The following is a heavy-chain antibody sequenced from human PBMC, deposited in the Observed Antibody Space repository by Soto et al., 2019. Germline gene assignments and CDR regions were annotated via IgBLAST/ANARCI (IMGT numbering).Heavy chain of an antibody. CDR2: IYYSGST. D-gene: IGHD2-21*02. J-gene: IGHJ5*02. V-gene: IGHV4-39*01. CDR1: GGSISSSSYF. CDR3: ARHRSDFWFDP. Sequence: QLQLQESGPGLVKPSETLSLTCSVSGGSISSSSYFWGWIRQPPGKGLEWIGSIYYSGSTYYNPSRKSRVTVSVDTSKNQFSLKLSSVTAADTAVYYCARHRSDFWFDPWGQGTLVTVSS.